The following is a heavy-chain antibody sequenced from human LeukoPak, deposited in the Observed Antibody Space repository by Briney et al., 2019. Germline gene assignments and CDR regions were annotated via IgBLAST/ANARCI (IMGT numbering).Heavy chain of an antibody. V-gene: IGHV4-30-4*07. J-gene: IGHJ4*02. CDR2: IYYSGST. CDR1: GGSISSGGYS. Sequence: PSETLSLTCAVSGGSISSGGYSWSWIRQPPGKGLEWIGYIYYSGSTYYNPSLKSRVTISVDTSKNQFSLKLSSVTAADTAVYYCARGPGPYYFDYWGQGTLVTVSS. CDR3: ARGPGPYYFDY.